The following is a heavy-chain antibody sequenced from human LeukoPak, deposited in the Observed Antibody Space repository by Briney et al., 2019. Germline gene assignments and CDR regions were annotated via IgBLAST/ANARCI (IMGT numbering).Heavy chain of an antibody. CDR2: MNPNSGNT. Sequence: GASVKVSCKASGYTFTGYYMHWVRQAPGQGLEWMGWMNPNSGNTGYAQKFQGRVTMTRNTSISTAYMELSSLRSEDTAVYYCARGSALVGYYYYYYMDVWGKGTTVTISS. CDR1: GYTFTGYY. CDR3: ARGSALVGYYYYYYMDV. J-gene: IGHJ6*03. D-gene: IGHD3-9*01. V-gene: IGHV1-8*02.